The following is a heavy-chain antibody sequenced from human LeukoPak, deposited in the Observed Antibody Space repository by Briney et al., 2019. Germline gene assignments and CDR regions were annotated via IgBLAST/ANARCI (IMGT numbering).Heavy chain of an antibody. CDR3: ARDPGTDYDFWSGYRGYYGTDV. CDR2: ISAYNGNT. V-gene: IGHV1-18*01. CDR1: GYTFTSYG. J-gene: IGHJ6*02. Sequence: ASVKVSCKASGYTFTSYGISWVRQAPGQGLEWMGWISAYNGNTNYAQKLQGRVTMTTDTSTSTAYMELRSLRSDDTAVYYCARDPGTDYDFWSGYRGYYGTDVWGQGTTVTVSS. D-gene: IGHD3-3*01.